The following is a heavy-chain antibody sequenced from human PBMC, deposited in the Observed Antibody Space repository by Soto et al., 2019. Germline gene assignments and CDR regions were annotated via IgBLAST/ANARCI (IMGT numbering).Heavy chain of an antibody. D-gene: IGHD3-22*01. CDR1: GGSISRGGYY. Sequence: SETLSLTCTVSGGSISRGGYYWSWIRQHPGEGLEWIGYIYYSGSTYYNPSLKSRVTISVDTYKNHVSLKLSSVTAADTAVYYCASTDYDSSGYYYPWGQGTLVTVSS. CDR2: IYYSGST. CDR3: ASTDYDSSGYYYP. V-gene: IGHV4-31*03. J-gene: IGHJ5*02.